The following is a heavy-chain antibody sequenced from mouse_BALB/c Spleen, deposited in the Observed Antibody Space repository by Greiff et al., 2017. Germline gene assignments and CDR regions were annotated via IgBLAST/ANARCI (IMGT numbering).Heavy chain of an antibody. CDR1: GYTFTSYW. CDR3: ARGLWLRRDYYAMDY. J-gene: IGHJ4*01. V-gene: IGHV1S81*02. Sequence: QVQLQQPGAELVKPGASVKLSCKASGYTFTSYWMHWVKQRPGQGLEWIGEINPSNGRTNYNEKFKSKATLTVDKSSSTAYMQLSSLTSEDSAVYYCARGLWLRRDYYAMDYWGQGTSATVAS. CDR2: INPSNGRT. D-gene: IGHD2-2*01.